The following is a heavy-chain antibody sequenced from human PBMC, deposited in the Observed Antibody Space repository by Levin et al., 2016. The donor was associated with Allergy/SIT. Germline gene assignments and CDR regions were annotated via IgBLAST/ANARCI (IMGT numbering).Heavy chain of an antibody. J-gene: IGHJ5*02. CDR1: GYTFTSYY. CDR2: INPSGGST. V-gene: IGHV1-46*01. CDR3: ARDPALTIFGVVRGQGEGFDP. Sequence: ASVKVSCKASGYTFTSYYMHWVRQAPGQGLEWMGIINPSGGSTSYAQKFQGRVTMTRDTSTSTVYMELSSLRSEDTAVYYCARDPALTIFGVVRGQGEGFDPWGQGTLVTVSS. D-gene: IGHD3-3*01.